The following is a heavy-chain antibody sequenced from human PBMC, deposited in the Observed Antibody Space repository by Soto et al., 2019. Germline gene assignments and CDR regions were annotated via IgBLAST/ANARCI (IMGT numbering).Heavy chain of an antibody. D-gene: IGHD2-15*01. CDR3: ARKLGFCSGGSCSPGTPGFDP. CDR2: IYYSGST. Sequence: SETLSLTCTVSGGSISSYYWSWIRQPPGKGLEWIGYIYYSGSTNYNPSPKSRVTISVDPSKNQFSLKLSSVTAADPAGYYCARKLGFCSGGSCSPGTPGFDPGGQGTLVTVPS. V-gene: IGHV4-59*01. CDR1: GGSISSYY. J-gene: IGHJ5*02.